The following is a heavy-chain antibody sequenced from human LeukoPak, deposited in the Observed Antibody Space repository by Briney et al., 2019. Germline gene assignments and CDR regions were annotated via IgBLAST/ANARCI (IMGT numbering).Heavy chain of an antibody. J-gene: IGHJ4*02. CDR1: GFTFSSYA. CDR2: IKGDGSEK. V-gene: IGHV3-7*01. D-gene: IGHD6-13*01. Sequence: PGGSLRLSCAASGFTFSSYAMSWGREAPGKGLEWVANIKGDGSEKYYVDSVKGRFTISRDNAENSLYLQMNSLRAEDTAVYYCARDFSSSWAIFDSWGQGTLVTVSA. CDR3: ARDFSSSWAIFDS.